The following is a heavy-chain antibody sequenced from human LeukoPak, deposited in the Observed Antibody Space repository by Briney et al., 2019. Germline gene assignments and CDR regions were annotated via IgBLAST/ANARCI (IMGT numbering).Heavy chain of an antibody. CDR3: ARGPGGIAAAGYYFDY. Sequence: PSETLSLTCTVSGVSISSYYWGWIRQPPGKGLEWIGYIYYSGSTNYNPSLKSRVTISVDTSRNQFSLKLSSVTAADTAVYYCARGPGGIAAAGYYFDYWGQGTLVTVSS. CDR2: IYYSGST. CDR1: GVSISSYY. D-gene: IGHD6-13*01. J-gene: IGHJ4*02. V-gene: IGHV4-59*01.